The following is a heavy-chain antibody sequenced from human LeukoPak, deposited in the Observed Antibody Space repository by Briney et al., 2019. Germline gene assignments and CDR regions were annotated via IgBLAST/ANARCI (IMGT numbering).Heavy chain of an antibody. CDR3: ARVKATNLRYYMDV. D-gene: IGHD1-26*01. J-gene: IGHJ6*03. CDR1: GGSFSGYY. Sequence: SETLSLTCAAYGGSFSGYYWSWIRQPPGKGLEWIGYIYYSGSTNYNPSLKSRVTISVDTSKNQFSLRLSSVTAADTAVYYCARVKATNLRYYMDVWGKGTTVTVSS. CDR2: IYYSGST. V-gene: IGHV4-59*01.